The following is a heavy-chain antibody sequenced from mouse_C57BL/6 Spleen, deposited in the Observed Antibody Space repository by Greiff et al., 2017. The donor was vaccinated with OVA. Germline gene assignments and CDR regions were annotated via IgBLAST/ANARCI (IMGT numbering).Heavy chain of an antibody. CDR1: GYAFSSYW. Sequence: QVQLQQSGAELVKPGASVKISCKASGYAFSSYWMNWVKQRPGKGLEWIGQIYPGDGDTNYNGKFKGKATLTAYKSSSTAYMQLSSLTSEDSAVYFCARKGNYSWYFDVWGTGTTVTVSS. J-gene: IGHJ1*03. CDR2: IYPGDGDT. V-gene: IGHV1-80*01. CDR3: ARKGNYSWYFDV. D-gene: IGHD1-1*01.